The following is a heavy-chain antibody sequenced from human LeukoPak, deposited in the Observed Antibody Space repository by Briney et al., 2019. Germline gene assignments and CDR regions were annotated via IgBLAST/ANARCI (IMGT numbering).Heavy chain of an antibody. V-gene: IGHV4-39*01. CDR1: GGSISSSFYY. Sequence: SETLSLTCTVSGGSVSGGSISSSFYYWGWIRQPPGKGLEWIGSIYYSGSAYYNPSLHSRVTIFVDTSKNQFSLRLSPVTVADTAVYYCARQRRQLGWFDPWGQGTLVTVSS. CDR2: IYYSGSA. J-gene: IGHJ5*02. D-gene: IGHD6-6*01. CDR3: ARQRRQLGWFDP.